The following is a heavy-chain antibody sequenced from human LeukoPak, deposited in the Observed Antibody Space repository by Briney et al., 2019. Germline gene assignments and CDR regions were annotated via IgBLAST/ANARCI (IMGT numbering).Heavy chain of an antibody. J-gene: IGHJ5*02. CDR2: IYCSGST. CDR3: ARGTMSLIDDFWSEGWFDP. CDR1: GGSISSGGYY. D-gene: IGHD3-3*01. Sequence: SETLSLTCTVSGGSISSGGYYWSWIRQHPGKGLEWIGYIYCSGSTYYNPSLKSRVTISVDTSKNQFSLKLSSVTAADTAVYYCARGTMSLIDDFWSEGWFDPWGQGTLVTVSS. V-gene: IGHV4-31*03.